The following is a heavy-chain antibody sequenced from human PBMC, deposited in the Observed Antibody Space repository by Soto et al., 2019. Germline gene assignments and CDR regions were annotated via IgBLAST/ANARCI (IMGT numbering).Heavy chain of an antibody. V-gene: IGHV3-53*01. CDR2: IYTNGNT. CDR1: GFSVGDNH. CDR3: ARDPKQLAFSRRKYIEFYFDY. D-gene: IGHD1-1*01. Sequence: GGSLRLSCAATGFSVGDNHMNWVRQTPGKGLEWVSIIYTNGNTYYTDSVKGRFTISRDNSKNTLYLQMNNLSLEYTAVYYCARDPKQLAFSRRKYIEFYFDYWGRGTLVTVSS. J-gene: IGHJ4*02.